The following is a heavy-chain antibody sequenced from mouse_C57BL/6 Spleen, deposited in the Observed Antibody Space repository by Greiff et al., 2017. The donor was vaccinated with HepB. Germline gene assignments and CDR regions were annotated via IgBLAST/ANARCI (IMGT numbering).Heavy chain of an antibody. CDR1: GYAFSSSW. J-gene: IGHJ4*01. D-gene: IGHD2-4*01. Sequence: VQLQQSGPELVKPGASVKISCKASGYAFSSSWMNWVKQRPGKGLEWIGMIHPNSGSTNYNEKFKSKATLTVDKSSSTAYMQLSSLTSEDSAVYYCAYDYDRDYYAMDYWGQGTSVTVSS. CDR3: AYDYDRDYYAMDY. V-gene: IGHV1-82*01. CDR2: IHPNSGST.